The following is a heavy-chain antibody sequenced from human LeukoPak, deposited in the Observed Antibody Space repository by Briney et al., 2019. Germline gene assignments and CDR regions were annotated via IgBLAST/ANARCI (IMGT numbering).Heavy chain of an antibody. J-gene: IGHJ4*02. CDR3: AKEGDYYGSGAIDY. V-gene: IGHV3-23*01. CDR2: ISGSGGST. CDR1: GFTFSSYA. D-gene: IGHD3-10*01. Sequence: QPGGSLRLSCAASGFTFSSYAMSWVRQAPGKGLEWVSAISGSGGSTYYADSVKGRFTIPRDNSKNTLYLQMNSLRAEDTAVYYCAKEGDYYGSGAIDYWGQGTLVTVSS.